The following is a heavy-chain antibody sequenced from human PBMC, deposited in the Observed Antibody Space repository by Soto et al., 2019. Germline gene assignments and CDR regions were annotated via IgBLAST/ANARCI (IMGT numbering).Heavy chain of an antibody. Sequence: QVQLVQSGAEVKKPGASVKVSCKASGYTFTSYYMHWVRQAPGQGLEWMGIINPSGGSTSYAQKFQGSVTMTSDTYTSTVYMELSSPSPEDRAGYFCARQDSNSSPLGWFDPWGQGTLVTVSS. CDR2: INPSGGST. V-gene: IGHV1-46*01. J-gene: IGHJ5*02. D-gene: IGHD6-6*01. CDR1: GYTFTSYY. CDR3: ARQDSNSSPLGWFDP.